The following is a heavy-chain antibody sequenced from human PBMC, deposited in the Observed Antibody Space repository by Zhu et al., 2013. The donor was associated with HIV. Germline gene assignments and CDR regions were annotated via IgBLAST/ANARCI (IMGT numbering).Heavy chain of an antibody. D-gene: IGHD1-26*01. CDR3: ARGQWELPLLHEY. CDR1: GYIFNGYY. Sequence: QVQLVQAGAELKKPGASVKVSCKASGYIFNGYYIHWVRQAPGQGLEWMGWINPNSGGTNYAQKFQGRVTMTRDTSISTAYMELSRLRSDDTAVYYCARGQWELPLLHEYWGQGTLVTVSS. J-gene: IGHJ4*02. CDR2: INPNSGGT. V-gene: IGHV1-2*02.